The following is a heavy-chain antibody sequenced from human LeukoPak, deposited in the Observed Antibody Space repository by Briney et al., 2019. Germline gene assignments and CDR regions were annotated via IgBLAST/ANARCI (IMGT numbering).Heavy chain of an antibody. J-gene: IGHJ4*02. CDR2: MSNSGDKT. D-gene: IGHD3-10*01. CDR1: GFTFTNYA. V-gene: IGHV3-23*01. CDR3: AKSRGSATYYRGNDY. Sequence: PGGSLRLSCAASGFTFTNYAMTWVRQAPGKGLEWVSSMSNSGDKTYYAESVKGRFTISRDNSKSTLYLQMSSVEAEDTAVYYCAKSRGSATYYRGNDYWGQGTLVTVSS.